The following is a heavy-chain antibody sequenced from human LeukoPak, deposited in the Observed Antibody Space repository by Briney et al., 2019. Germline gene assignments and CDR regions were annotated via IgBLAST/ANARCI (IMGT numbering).Heavy chain of an antibody. CDR3: ASGGVYCTNGVCYDWFDY. D-gene: IGHD2-8*01. CDR1: GFTFSDYY. CDR2: ISSSGSTI. J-gene: IGHJ4*02. Sequence: GGSLRLSCAASGFTFSDYYMSWIRQAPGKGLEWVSYISSSGSTIYYADSVKGRFTISRDNAKNSLYLQMNSLRAEDTAVYYCASGGVYCTNGVCYDWFDYWGQGTLVTVSS. V-gene: IGHV3-11*04.